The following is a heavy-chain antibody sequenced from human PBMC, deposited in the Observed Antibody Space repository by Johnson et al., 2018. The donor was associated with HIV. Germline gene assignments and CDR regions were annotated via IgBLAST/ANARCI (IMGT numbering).Heavy chain of an antibody. CDR1: GFTFSSYA. CDR2: ISYDGSNK. V-gene: IGHV3-30-3*01. Sequence: VQVVESGGGLVQPGGSLRLSCAASGFTFSSYAMHWVRQAPGKGLEWVAVISYDGSNKYYADSVKGRFTISRDNSKNTLYLQMNSLRAEDTAVYYCARDLAALNAFDIWGQGTMVTVSS. D-gene: IGHD2-15*01. J-gene: IGHJ3*02. CDR3: ARDLAALNAFDI.